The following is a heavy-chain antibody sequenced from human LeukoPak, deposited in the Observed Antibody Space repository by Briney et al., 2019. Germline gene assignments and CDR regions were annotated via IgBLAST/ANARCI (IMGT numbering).Heavy chain of an antibody. CDR3: AREGASGSFDY. CDR2: IYYSGST. Sequence: SETLSLTCTVSGGSISSYYWSWTRQPPGKGLEWIGYIYYSGSTNYNPSLKSRVTISVDTSKNQLSLKLSSVTAADTAVYYCAREGASGSFDYWGQGTLVTVSS. D-gene: IGHD3-16*01. V-gene: IGHV4-59*01. J-gene: IGHJ4*02. CDR1: GGSISSYY.